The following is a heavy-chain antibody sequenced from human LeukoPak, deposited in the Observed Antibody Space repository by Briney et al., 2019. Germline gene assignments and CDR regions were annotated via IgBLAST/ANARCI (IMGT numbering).Heavy chain of an antibody. CDR3: ARDVSSGWLN. CDR1: GFTFDDYG. D-gene: IGHD6-19*01. J-gene: IGHJ4*02. CDR2: INWNGGST. V-gene: IGHV3-20*04. Sequence: AGGSPRLSCAASGFTFDDYGMSWVRQAPGKGLEWVSGINWNGGSTGYADSVKGRFTISRDNAKNSLYLQMNSLRAEDTALYYCARDVSSGWLNWGQGTLVTVSS.